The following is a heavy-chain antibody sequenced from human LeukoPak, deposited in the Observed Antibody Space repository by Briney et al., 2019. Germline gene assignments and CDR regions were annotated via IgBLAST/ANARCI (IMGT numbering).Heavy chain of an antibody. J-gene: IGHJ4*02. D-gene: IGHD3-10*01. V-gene: IGHV4-59*01. CDR1: GGSISSYY. Sequence: PSETLSLTCTVSGGSISSYYWSWIRPPPGKGLEWIAYINYSGNTIYNPSLKSRVTISVDTSKNQFSLKLSSVTAADTAVYYCARSPTLYFGADYWGQGTLVTVSS. CDR3: ARSPTLYFGADY. CDR2: INYSGNT.